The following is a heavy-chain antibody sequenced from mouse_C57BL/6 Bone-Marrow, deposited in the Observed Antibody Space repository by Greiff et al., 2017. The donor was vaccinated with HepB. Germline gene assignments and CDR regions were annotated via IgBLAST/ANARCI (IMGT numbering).Heavy chain of an antibody. Sequence: VQLQQSGAELVRPGASVKLSCTASGFNIKDDYMHWVKQRPEQGLEWIGWIDPENGDTEYASKFQGKATITADTSSNTAYLQLRSLTTADTAVDYCTPIYSDYPYAMDYWGQGTSVTVSS. CDR3: TPIYSDYPYAMDY. CDR1: GFNIKDDY. CDR2: IDPENGDT. V-gene: IGHV14-4*01. J-gene: IGHJ4*01. D-gene: IGHD2-4*01.